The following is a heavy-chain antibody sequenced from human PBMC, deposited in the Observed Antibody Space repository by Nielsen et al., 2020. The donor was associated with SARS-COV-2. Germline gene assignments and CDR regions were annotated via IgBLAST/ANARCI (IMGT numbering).Heavy chain of an antibody. J-gene: IGHJ6*02. V-gene: IGHV6-1*01. CDR2: TYYRSKWYN. D-gene: IGHD5-18*01. Sequence: WIRQSPSRGLEWLGRTYYRSKWYNDYAVSVKSRITINPDTSKNQFSLQLNPVTPEDTAVYYCAREVAGYSYGPRGYYYYYYGMDVWGQGTTVTVSS. CDR3: AREVAGYSYGPRGYYYYYYGMDV.